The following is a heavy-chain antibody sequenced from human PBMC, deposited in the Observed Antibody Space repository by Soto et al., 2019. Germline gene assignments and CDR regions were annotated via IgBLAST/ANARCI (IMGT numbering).Heavy chain of an antibody. J-gene: IGHJ5*02. CDR3: AKDLTRQLAYWLDP. CDR2: INAHSGGT. D-gene: IGHD6-6*01. CDR1: VFSFTGCD. Sequence: ASLKVSCKSSVFSFTGCDIHCLRPAPGQGLEWMGWINAHSGGTEYAQKFQGRVTLTRDTSIATAYLTLTSLTSDDTALYYCAKDLTRQLAYWLDPWGQGTQVNVSA. V-gene: IGHV1-2*02.